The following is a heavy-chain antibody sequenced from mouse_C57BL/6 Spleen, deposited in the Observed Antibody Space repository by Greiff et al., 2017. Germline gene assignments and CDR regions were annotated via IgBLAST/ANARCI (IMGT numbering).Heavy chain of an antibody. D-gene: IGHD4-1*02. J-gene: IGHJ1*01. CDR3: VNWDWYFEV. CDR2: IDPANGNT. CDR1: GFNITDTY. V-gene: IGHV14-3*02. Sequence: VQLKQSGAELVKPGASVKLSCTASGFNITDTYMHWVKQRPEQGLEWIGRIDPANGNTKYDPKFQGKATITADTSSNTAYLQLSSLTSEDTAVYYCVNWDWYFEVWGAGTTVTVAS.